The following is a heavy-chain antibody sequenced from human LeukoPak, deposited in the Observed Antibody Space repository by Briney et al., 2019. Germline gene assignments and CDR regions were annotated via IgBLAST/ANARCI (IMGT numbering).Heavy chain of an antibody. CDR2: LDPEDGEM. CDR3: ATGRTKWDLLNY. D-gene: IGHD1-26*01. V-gene: IGHV1-24*01. Sequence: ASVKVSCKVSGYTLTELSLHWVRQAPGKGLEWMGGLDPEDGEMIYSQEFQGRVTMTEETSTDIAYMEMSSLRSEDRAVYYCATGRTKWDLLNYWGQGTLVTVSS. J-gene: IGHJ4*02. CDR1: GYTLTELS.